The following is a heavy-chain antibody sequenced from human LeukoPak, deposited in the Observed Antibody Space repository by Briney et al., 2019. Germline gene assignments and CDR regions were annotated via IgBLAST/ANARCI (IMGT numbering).Heavy chain of an antibody. Sequence: PSETLSLTCTVSGGSISSSSYYWGWIRQPPGKGLEWTVTIYYSGSTYYNPSLKRRVTISVDTSKNQFSLKLSSVTAADTAVYYCARAGLETYYGKSYFDYWGQGTLVTVSS. J-gene: IGHJ4*02. CDR3: ARAGLETYYGKSYFDY. CDR1: GGSISSSSYY. D-gene: IGHD3-10*01. CDR2: IYYSGST. V-gene: IGHV4-39*01.